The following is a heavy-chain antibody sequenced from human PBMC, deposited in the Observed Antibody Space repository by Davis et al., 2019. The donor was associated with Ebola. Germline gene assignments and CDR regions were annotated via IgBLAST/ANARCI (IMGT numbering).Heavy chain of an antibody. D-gene: IGHD3-3*01. Sequence: KVSCKGSGYSFTSYWIGWVRQMPGKGLEWMGIIYPGDSDTRYSPSFQGQVTISADKSISTAYLQWSSLKASDTAMYYCARLSDDFWSGTVYWYFDLWGRGTLVTVSS. V-gene: IGHV5-51*01. CDR2: IYPGDSDT. J-gene: IGHJ2*01. CDR3: ARLSDDFWSGTVYWYFDL. CDR1: GYSFTSYW.